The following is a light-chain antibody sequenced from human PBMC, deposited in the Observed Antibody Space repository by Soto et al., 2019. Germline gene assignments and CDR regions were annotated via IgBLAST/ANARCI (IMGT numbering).Light chain of an antibody. CDR1: QSVSSN. V-gene: IGKV3-15*01. Sequence: EIVMTQSPATLSVSPGERATLSCRASQSVSSNLAWYQQKPGQAPRLLIYGASTRATGIPARFSGSGSGTEFILTLSSLQSEDFAVYYCQQYTSWPPYTFGQGTNLEIK. CDR3: QQYTSWPPYT. J-gene: IGKJ2*01. CDR2: GAS.